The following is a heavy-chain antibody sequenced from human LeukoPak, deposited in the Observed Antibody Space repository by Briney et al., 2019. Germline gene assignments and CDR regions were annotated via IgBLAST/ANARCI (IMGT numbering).Heavy chain of an antibody. CDR2: INHSGST. J-gene: IGHJ5*02. Sequence: SETLSLTCAVYGGSFSGYYWSWIRQPPGKGLEWIGEINHSGSTNYNPSLKSRVTISVDTSKNQFSLKLSSVTAADTAVYYCARSAGYFHNRFDPWGQGTLVTVSS. CDR1: GGSFSGYY. CDR3: ARSAGYFHNRFDP. V-gene: IGHV4-34*01. D-gene: IGHD2-2*03.